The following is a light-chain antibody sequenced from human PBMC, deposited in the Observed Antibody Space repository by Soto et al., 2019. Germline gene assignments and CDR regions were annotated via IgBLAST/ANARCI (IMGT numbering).Light chain of an antibody. J-gene: IGKJ4*01. Sequence: EIVLTQSPATLSLSPGESATLSCRASQSVSSYLAWYQQKPGQAPRLLIYDASNRATGIPARFSGSGSGTDFTLTITSLEPDYFAVDYCQQRSDWVSFGGGTKVEIK. V-gene: IGKV3-11*01. CDR1: QSVSSY. CDR2: DAS. CDR3: QQRSDWVS.